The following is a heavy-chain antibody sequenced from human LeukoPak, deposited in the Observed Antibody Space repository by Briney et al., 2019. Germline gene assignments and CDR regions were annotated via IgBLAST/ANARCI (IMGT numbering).Heavy chain of an antibody. J-gene: IGHJ4*02. CDR3: ARVERSFFYDSRGSGYSYYFDS. Sequence: PSETLSLTCDVYGGSSWSWIRQPPGKGLEWIGEVNHSGATNIKSSLKSRVTISLDTSRNQFSLRLRSVAAADTAMYYCARVERSFFYDSRGSGYSYYFDSWGQESLVTVSS. D-gene: IGHD3-22*01. V-gene: IGHV4-34*01. CDR1: GGSS. CDR2: VNHSGAT.